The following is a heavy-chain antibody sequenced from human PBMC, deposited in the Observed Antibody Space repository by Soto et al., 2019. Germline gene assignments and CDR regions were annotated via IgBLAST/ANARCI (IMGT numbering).Heavy chain of an antibody. D-gene: IGHD3-22*01. Sequence: QLQLQESGPGLVKPSETLSLTCTVSGGSISSSSYYWGWLRQPPGKGLEWIGSIYYSGSTYYNPSLKSRVTISVDTSKNQFSLKLSSVTAADTAVYYCASRHYYDSSCHLDYWGQGTLVTVSS. CDR1: GGSISSSSYY. CDR2: IYYSGST. V-gene: IGHV4-39*01. J-gene: IGHJ4*02. CDR3: ASRHYYDSSCHLDY.